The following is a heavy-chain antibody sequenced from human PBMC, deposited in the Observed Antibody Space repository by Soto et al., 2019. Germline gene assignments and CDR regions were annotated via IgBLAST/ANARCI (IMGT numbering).Heavy chain of an antibody. V-gene: IGHV1-18*01. CDR2: ISAYNGNT. Sequence: ASVTGSCKASGYTFTSYGISWVRQAPGQGLEWMGWISAYNGNTNYAQKLQGRVTMTTDTSTSTAYMELRSLRSDDTAVYYCARARQNYCSSTSCPDNWFDPWGQGTLVTVSS. CDR3: ARARQNYCSSTSCPDNWFDP. J-gene: IGHJ5*02. CDR1: GYTFTSYG. D-gene: IGHD2-2*01.